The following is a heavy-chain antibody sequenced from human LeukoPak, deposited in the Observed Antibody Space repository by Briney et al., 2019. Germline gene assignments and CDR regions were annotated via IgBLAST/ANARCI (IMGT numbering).Heavy chain of an antibody. V-gene: IGHV3-53*01. CDR2: IYSGGTT. CDR3: AKDGGLWVSAHWGDS. D-gene: IGHD7-27*01. Sequence: GGSLRLSCVASGFSVGSNYMNWVRQPPGKGLEWVSLIYSGGTTYYADSVKGRFTVSRDDSKNTLYLQMNSLRAEDTAVYYCAKDGGLWVSAHWGDSWGRGTLVTVSS. J-gene: IGHJ4*02. CDR1: GFSVGSNY.